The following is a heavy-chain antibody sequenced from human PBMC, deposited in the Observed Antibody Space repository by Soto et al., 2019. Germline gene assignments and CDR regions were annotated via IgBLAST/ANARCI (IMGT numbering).Heavy chain of an antibody. CDR3: TRGEAASGTSPIYFDY. CDR1: GFTFSNYA. Sequence: QVQLVESGGGVVQPGRSLRLSCEASGFTFSNYAMNWVRQAPGKGLEWVAVLSFDGGSKYYADSVNGRITLSRDNSKNTLFLQMNSLRPEDTGVYYCTRGEAASGTSPIYFDYWGQGALVTVSS. D-gene: IGHD6-13*01. J-gene: IGHJ4*02. CDR2: LSFDGGSK. V-gene: IGHV3-30*04.